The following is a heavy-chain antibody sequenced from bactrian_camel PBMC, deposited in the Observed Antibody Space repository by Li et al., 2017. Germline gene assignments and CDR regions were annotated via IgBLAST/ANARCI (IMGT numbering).Heavy chain of an antibody. J-gene: IGHJ4*01. CDR1: GSYD. CDR3: VKDSLDWSFGI. V-gene: IGHV3S10*01. D-gene: IGHD7*01. Sequence: DVQLVESGGGLVQPGGSLRLSCAASGSYDMSWVRQAPGKGLEWVTGIDVDGSAVYADSVKGRFTISRDNAKNTLYLQMNSLKPEDTAVYYCVKDSLDWSFGIWGQGTQVTVS. CDR2: IDVDGSA.